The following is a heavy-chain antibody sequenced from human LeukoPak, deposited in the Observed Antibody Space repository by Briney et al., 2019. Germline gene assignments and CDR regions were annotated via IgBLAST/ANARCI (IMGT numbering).Heavy chain of an antibody. CDR3: ARGPGSSGGAYVGDY. J-gene: IGHJ4*01. D-gene: IGHD3-22*01. CDR2: IDGGGSTT. CDR1: GFTFSNHW. V-gene: IGHV3-74*01. Sequence: GGSLRLSCAASGFTFSNHWMHWVRQVPGKGLVWVSRIDGGGSTTNYADPVKGRFSISRDNAKSTLYLQMNCLRAEDTAVYYCARGPGSSGGAYVGDYWGHGTLVTVSS.